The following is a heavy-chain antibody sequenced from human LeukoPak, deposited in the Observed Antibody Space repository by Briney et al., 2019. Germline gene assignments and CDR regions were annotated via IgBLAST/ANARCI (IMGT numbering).Heavy chain of an antibody. CDR2: IYSSGST. CDR3: ARHYGP. D-gene: IGHD4-17*01. V-gene: IGHV4-39*01. Sequence: SETLSLTCTVSGGSVTTDYWSWIRQPPGKGLEWIGSIYSSGSTYYNPSLKSRVTISVGTSKNQFSLKLTSVTAADTAVYYCARHYGPWGQGTLVTVSS. J-gene: IGHJ5*02. CDR1: GGSVTTDY.